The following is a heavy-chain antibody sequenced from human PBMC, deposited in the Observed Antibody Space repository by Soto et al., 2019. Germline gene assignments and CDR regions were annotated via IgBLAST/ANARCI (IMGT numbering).Heavy chain of an antibody. CDR1: GYTFTSYG. J-gene: IGHJ6*02. V-gene: IGHV1-18*01. CDR2: ISAYNGNT. D-gene: IGHD2-2*01. CDR3: ARGGCSSSSCYYYCYGMDV. Sequence: ASVKVSCKASGYTFTSYGISWVRQAPGQGLEWMGCISAYNGNTNYAQNLQGRVTMTTDTSTSTAYMELRSLRSDDTGVYYCARGGCSSSSCYYYCYGMDVGGQGTTVTVSS.